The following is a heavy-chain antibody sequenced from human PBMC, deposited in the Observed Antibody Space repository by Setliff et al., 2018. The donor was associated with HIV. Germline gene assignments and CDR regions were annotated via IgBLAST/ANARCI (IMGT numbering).Heavy chain of an antibody. CDR2: IYYSGMT. CDR1: GGSISSYY. CDR3: AREGRYSFGYNWFDP. V-gene: IGHV4-59*01. J-gene: IGHJ5*02. Sequence: SETLSLTCSVSGGSISSYYWSWIRQPPGKGLEWLGDIYYSGMTNYNPSLQRRVPISLDSSKNQFSLKVNSVTAADTAVYYCAREGRYSFGYNWFDPWGQGTLVTVSS. D-gene: IGHD5-18*01.